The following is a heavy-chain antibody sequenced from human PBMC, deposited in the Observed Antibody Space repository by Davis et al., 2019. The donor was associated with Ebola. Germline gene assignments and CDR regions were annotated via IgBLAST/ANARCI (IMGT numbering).Heavy chain of an antibody. CDR3: ASLAVAGIGGLDY. CDR2: VWHSGST. V-gene: IGHV4-4*02. Sequence: MPSETLSLTCSVSGGSIVSNNYWWSWIRQPPGKGLEWIGDVWHSGSTNYNPSPKGRLTLLVDKSKNEFSLKMTSVTAADTAIYYCASLAVAGIGGLDYWGQGSLVTVSS. CDR1: GGSIVSNNYW. D-gene: IGHD6-19*01. J-gene: IGHJ4*02.